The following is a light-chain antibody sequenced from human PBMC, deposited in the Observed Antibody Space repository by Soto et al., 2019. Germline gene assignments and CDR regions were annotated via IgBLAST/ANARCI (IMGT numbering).Light chain of an antibody. V-gene: IGLV1-51*01. J-gene: IGLJ2*01. CDR3: GTWDSSLSAVV. CDR2: DND. Sequence: QSVLTQPPSVSAAPGQKVTISCSGSSSNIANNYVSWYQQLPGTAPKLLIYDNDKRPSVIPDRFSGSKSGTSATLGITGLQTGDEADYYCGTWDSSLSAVVFGGGTKLTVL. CDR1: SSNIANNY.